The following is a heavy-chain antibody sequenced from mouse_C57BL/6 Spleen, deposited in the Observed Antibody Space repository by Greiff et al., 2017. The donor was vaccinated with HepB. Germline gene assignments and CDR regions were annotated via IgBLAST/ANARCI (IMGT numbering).Heavy chain of an antibody. J-gene: IGHJ2*01. D-gene: IGHD1-1*01. CDR3: ARGPYYYGSSYNDFDY. CDR1: GYTFTSYW. V-gene: IGHV1-69*01. CDR2: IDPSDSYT. Sequence: QVQLQQPGAELVMPGASVKLSCKASGYTFTSYWMHWVKQRPGQGLEWIGEIDPSDSYTNYNQKFKGKSTLTVDKSSSTAYMQLSSLTSEDSAVYYCARGPYYYGSSYNDFDYWGQGTTLTVSS.